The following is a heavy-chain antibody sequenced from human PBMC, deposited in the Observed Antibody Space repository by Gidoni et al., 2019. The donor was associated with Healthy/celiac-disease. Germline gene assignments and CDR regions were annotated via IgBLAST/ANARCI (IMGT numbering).Heavy chain of an antibody. Sequence: EVQLVESGGGLVKPGRSLRLSCTASGFTFGDYAMSWFRQAPGKGLEWVGFIRSKAYGGTTEYAASVKGRFTISRDDSKSIAYLQMNSLKTEDTAVYYCTRELFEQWLADYGMDVWGQGTTVTVSS. CDR3: TRELFEQWLADYGMDV. J-gene: IGHJ6*02. CDR2: IRSKAYGGTT. CDR1: GFTFGDYA. D-gene: IGHD6-19*01. V-gene: IGHV3-49*05.